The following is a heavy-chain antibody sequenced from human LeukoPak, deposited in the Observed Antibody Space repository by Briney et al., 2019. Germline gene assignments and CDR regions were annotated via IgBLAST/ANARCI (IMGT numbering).Heavy chain of an antibody. Sequence: GGSLRLSCAATGFTFNTFAMHWVRQAPGKGLEWVSVIYSGGSTYYADSVKGRFTISRDNSKNTLYLQMNSLRAEDTAVYYCARAAAAEDYYYYMDVWGKGTTVTISS. D-gene: IGHD6-13*01. V-gene: IGHV3-53*01. CDR1: GFTFNTFA. J-gene: IGHJ6*03. CDR3: ARAAAAEDYYYYMDV. CDR2: IYSGGST.